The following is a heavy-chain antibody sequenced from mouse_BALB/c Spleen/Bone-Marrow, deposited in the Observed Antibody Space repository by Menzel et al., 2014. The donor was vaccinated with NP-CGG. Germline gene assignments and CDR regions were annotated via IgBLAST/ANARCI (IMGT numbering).Heavy chain of an antibody. CDR2: SRNKAHDFTT. D-gene: IGHD4-1*01. Sequence: EVMLVESGGGLVQPGDSLRLSCATSGFTFSDFFMEWVRQPPGKRLEWIAASRNKAHDFTTEYSASVKGRFIVSRDTSQGILYLQMHALRAEDTAIYYCARGELETGSFDYRGQGTTLTVSS. CDR1: GFTFSDFF. J-gene: IGHJ2*01. V-gene: IGHV7-1*02. CDR3: ARGELETGSFDY.